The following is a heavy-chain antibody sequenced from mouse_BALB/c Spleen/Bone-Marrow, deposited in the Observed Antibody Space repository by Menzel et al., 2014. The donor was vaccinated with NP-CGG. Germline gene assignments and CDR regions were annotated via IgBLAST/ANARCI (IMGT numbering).Heavy chain of an antibody. CDR3: ARLLLYYYAMDY. Sequence: VQLVESGPELVKPGASMKISCKASGYSFTGYTMNWVKQSHGKNLEWIGLINPYNGGTNYNQKFKDKAALTVDRSSSTAYMELLSLTSEDSAVYYCARLLLYYYAMDYWGQGTSVTVSS. D-gene: IGHD1-1*01. CDR2: INPYNGGT. CDR1: GYSFTGYT. V-gene: IGHV1-25*01. J-gene: IGHJ4*01.